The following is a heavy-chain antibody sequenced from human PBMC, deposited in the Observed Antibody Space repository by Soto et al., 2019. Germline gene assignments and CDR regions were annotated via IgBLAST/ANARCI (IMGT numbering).Heavy chain of an antibody. CDR1: GGSINSGGYC. J-gene: IGHJ4*02. D-gene: IGHD5-18*01. CDR3: SRGILG. CDR2: ISYGGST. V-gene: IGHV4-31*03. Sequence: QVQLQESGPGLVKPSQTLSLTCTVSGGSINSGGYCWSWLRQHPGKGLDWIGCISYGGSTSYNPSLKSRVTISVDTSKNQFSLKLTSGTAADTAVYYCSRGILGWGQGAQITVSS.